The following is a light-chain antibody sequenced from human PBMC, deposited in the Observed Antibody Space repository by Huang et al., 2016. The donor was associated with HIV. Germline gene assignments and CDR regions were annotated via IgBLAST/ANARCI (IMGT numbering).Light chain of an antibody. CDR3: QHSYVSLGYT. Sequence: DIQMTQSPSSLSASVGDRVTLTCRTSQVIGSHVNWYQQRPGKAPKLLIYVSSTLQSWVPSRFSGGGSGTDFTLTISNLQPEDFATYYCQHSYVSLGYTFGQGTKLEI. CDR1: QVIGSH. J-gene: IGKJ2*01. CDR2: VSS. V-gene: IGKV1-39*01.